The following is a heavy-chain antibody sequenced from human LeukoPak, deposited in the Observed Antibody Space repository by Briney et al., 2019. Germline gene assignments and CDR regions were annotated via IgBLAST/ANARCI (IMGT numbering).Heavy chain of an antibody. J-gene: IGHJ4*02. D-gene: IGHD2-21*01. CDR1: GGSISSYY. Sequence: SETLSLTCTVSGGSISSYYWSWIRQPPGKGLEWIGYIYYSGSTNYNPSLKSRVTISVDTSKNQFSLKLSSVTAADTAVYYCARGMWRFDYWGQGTLVTVSS. V-gene: IGHV4-59*01. CDR3: ARGMWRFDY. CDR2: IYYSGST.